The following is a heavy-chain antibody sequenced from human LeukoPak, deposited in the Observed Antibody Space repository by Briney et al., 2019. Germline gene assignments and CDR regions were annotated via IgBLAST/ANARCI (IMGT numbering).Heavy chain of an antibody. CDR1: GFTFSNYA. Sequence: GGSLRLSCAASGFTFSNYAMGWVRQAPGKGLEWVSAISGSGGSTYYADSVKGRFTISRDNSKNTLYLQMNSLRAEDTAVYYCARSKSYSSGWTDFDCWGQGTLVTVSS. CDR3: ARSKSYSSGWTDFDC. D-gene: IGHD6-19*01. V-gene: IGHV3-23*01. J-gene: IGHJ4*02. CDR2: ISGSGGST.